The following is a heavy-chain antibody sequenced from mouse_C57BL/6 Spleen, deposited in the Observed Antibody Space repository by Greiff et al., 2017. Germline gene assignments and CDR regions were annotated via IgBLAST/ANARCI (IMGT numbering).Heavy chain of an antibody. CDR1: GYTFTSYW. CDR3: ARSYYDYDGYFDV. Sequence: VQLQQSGAELAKPGASVKLSCKASGYTFTSYWMHWVKQRPGQGLEWIGYINPSSGYTKYNQKFKDKATLTADKSSSTAYMQLSSLTYEDSAVYYCARSYYDYDGYFDVWGTGTTVTGSS. J-gene: IGHJ1*03. CDR2: INPSSGYT. V-gene: IGHV1-7*01. D-gene: IGHD2-4*01.